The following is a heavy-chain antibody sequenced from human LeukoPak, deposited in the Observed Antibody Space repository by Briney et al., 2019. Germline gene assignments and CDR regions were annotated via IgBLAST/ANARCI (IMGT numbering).Heavy chain of an antibody. V-gene: IGHV4-39*07. CDR3: ARARSTVYFDY. CDR1: GGSISSSSYY. Sequence: SETLSLTCTVSGGSISSSSYYWGWIRQPPGKGLEWIGSIYYSGSTYYNPSLKSRVTISVDTSKNQFSLKLSSVTAADTAVYYCARARSTVYFDYWGQGTLVTVSS. J-gene: IGHJ4*02. CDR2: IYYSGST. D-gene: IGHD4-11*01.